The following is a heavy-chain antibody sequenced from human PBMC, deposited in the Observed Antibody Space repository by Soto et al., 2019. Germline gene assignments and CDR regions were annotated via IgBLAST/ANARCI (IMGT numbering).Heavy chain of an antibody. J-gene: IGHJ5*02. CDR1: GAPITWCDYS. D-gene: IGHD2-2*01. CDR3: ARGRVVVPAAVMFNCLDP. CDR2: IFHGGST. Sequence: SKTLSLTCAISGAPITWCDYSWNWIRQPPGKGLEWIGYIFHGGSTYDNPSLRSRVTISVDRSRTQFSLKMSSVTAADTAVYYCARGRVVVPAAVMFNCLDPWGQGALVTVSS. V-gene: IGHV4-30-2*01.